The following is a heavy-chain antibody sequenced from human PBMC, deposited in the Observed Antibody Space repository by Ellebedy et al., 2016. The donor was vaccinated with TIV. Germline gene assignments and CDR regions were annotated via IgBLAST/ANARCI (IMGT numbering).Heavy chain of an antibody. Sequence: LSLTCAASGFTFSSYAMSWVRQAPGKGLEWVSSISGSGGSTYYADSVKGRFTISSDNSKNTLYLQMNSLRAEDTAVYYCAKDYSGLRGLDVWGQGTTVTVSS. CDR2: ISGSGGST. D-gene: IGHD5-12*01. CDR3: AKDYSGLRGLDV. J-gene: IGHJ6*02. V-gene: IGHV3-23*01. CDR1: GFTFSSYA.